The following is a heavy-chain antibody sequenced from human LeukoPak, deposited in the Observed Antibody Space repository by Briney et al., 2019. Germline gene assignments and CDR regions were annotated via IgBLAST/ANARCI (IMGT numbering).Heavy chain of an antibody. D-gene: IGHD3-22*01. J-gene: IGHJ1*01. V-gene: IGHV3-30*18. CDR3: AKDRDPYSSGTWDS. Sequence: GGSLRLSCAASGFIFSNYGMHWVRQAPGKGLEWVAVRSDDGSAQHYADSVRGRFTISRDNSKNTLSLQMNSRSPEDTAMYFCAKDRDPYSSGTWDSWGQGTLVIVSS. CDR1: GFIFSNYG. CDR2: RSDDGSAQ.